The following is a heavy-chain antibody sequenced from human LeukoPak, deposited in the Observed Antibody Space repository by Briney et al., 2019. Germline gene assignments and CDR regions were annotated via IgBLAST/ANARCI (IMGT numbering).Heavy chain of an antibody. CDR2: ISAYNGNT. CDR3: ARGSRRYYYGSGSFPHFDY. J-gene: IGHJ4*02. V-gene: IGHV1-18*01. Sequence: ASVKVSCKASGYTFTSYGISWVRQAPGQGLEWMGWISAYNGNTNYAQKLQGRVTMTTDTSTSTAYMKLRSLRSDDTAVYYCARGSRRYYYGSGSFPHFDYWGQGTLVTVSS. D-gene: IGHD3-10*01. CDR1: GYTFTSYG.